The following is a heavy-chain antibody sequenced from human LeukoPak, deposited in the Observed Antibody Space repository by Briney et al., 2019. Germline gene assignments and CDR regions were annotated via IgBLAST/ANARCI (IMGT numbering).Heavy chain of an antibody. V-gene: IGHV1-2*02. J-gene: IGHJ4*02. CDR2: INPNSGGT. D-gene: IGHD5-18*01. Sequence: ASVKGSCKASGYTFTGYYMHWVRQAPGQGLEWMGWINPNSGGTNYAQKFQGRVTMTRDTSISTAYMELSRLRSDDTAVYYCARDQGTAMDHFDYWGQGTLVTVSS. CDR1: GYTFTGYY. CDR3: ARDQGTAMDHFDY.